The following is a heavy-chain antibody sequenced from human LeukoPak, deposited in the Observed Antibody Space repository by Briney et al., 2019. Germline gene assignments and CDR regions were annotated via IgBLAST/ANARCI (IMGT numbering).Heavy chain of an antibody. CDR2: IIPILGIA. CDR1: GYTFTGYY. V-gene: IGHV1-69*04. D-gene: IGHD2-15*01. J-gene: IGHJ5*02. Sequence: GASVKVSCKASGYTFTGYYMHCVRQAPGQGLEWMGRIIPILGIANYAQKFQGRVTITADKSTSTAYMELSSLRSEDTAVYYCARASWQLLDKWFDPWGQGTLVTVSS. CDR3: ARASWQLLDKWFDP.